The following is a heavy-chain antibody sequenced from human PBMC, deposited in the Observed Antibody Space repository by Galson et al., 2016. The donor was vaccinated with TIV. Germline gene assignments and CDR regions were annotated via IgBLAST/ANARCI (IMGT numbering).Heavy chain of an antibody. CDR1: GFTFRSYE. Sequence: SLRLSCAASGFTFRSYEIHWVRQAPGKGLEWVAVISPDERIKLYAKSVTGRFTISRDSSNNMLYSQMNSLRAEDTALYYRARDAFLGSPGYFDFWGQGTLVTVSS. CDR2: ISPDERIK. CDR3: ARDAFLGSPGYFDF. D-gene: IGHD3-3*02. V-gene: IGHV3-30*04. J-gene: IGHJ4*02.